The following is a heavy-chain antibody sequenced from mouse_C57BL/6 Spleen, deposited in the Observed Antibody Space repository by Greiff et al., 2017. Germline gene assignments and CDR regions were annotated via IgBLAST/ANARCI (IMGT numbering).Heavy chain of an antibody. J-gene: IGHJ3*01. CDR2: IYPGSGST. CDR1: GYTFTSYW. Sequence: QVQLKQPGAELVKPGASVKMSCKASGYTFTSYWITWVKQRPGQGLEWIGDIYPGSGSTNYNEKFKSKATLTVDTSSSTAYMQLSSLTSEDSAVYYCACYYGSSYSWFAYWGQGTLVTVSA. CDR3: ACYYGSSYSWFAY. D-gene: IGHD1-1*01. V-gene: IGHV1-55*01.